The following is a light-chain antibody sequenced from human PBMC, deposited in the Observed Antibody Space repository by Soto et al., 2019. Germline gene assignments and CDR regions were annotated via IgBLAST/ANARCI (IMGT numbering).Light chain of an antibody. CDR2: DAS. CDR1: QSFTRW. CDR3: QKYNSYLWT. V-gene: IGKV1-5*01. J-gene: IGKJ1*01. Sequence: DIQMSQPPSTLSASLGDRLTITCRASQSFTRWLAWYQQKPGKAPKLLIYDASNLEIGAPSRFSGSGSGTEFTLTISSLQPDDFATYYCQKYNSYLWTFGQGTKVDIK.